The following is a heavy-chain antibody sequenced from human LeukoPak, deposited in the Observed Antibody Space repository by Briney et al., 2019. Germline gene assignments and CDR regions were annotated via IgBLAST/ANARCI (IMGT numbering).Heavy chain of an antibody. Sequence: TGGSLRLSCAASGFTFSSYWMSWVRQAPGKGLEWVANIKQDGSEKYYVDSVKGRFTISRDNAKNSLYLQMNSLRAEDTAVYYCARRSYGDYVDYYYYYYMDVWGKGTTVTVSS. CDR3: ARRSYGDYVDYYYYYYMDV. J-gene: IGHJ6*03. CDR2: IKQDGSEK. V-gene: IGHV3-7*01. CDR1: GFTFSSYW. D-gene: IGHD4-17*01.